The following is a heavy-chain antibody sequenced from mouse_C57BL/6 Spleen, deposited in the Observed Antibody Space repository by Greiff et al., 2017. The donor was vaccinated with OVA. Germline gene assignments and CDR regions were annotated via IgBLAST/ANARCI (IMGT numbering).Heavy chain of an antibody. CDR3: AGYYGSSPAWFAY. D-gene: IGHD1-1*01. V-gene: IGHV1-82*01. CDR2: IYPGDGDT. J-gene: IGHJ3*01. Sequence: QVQLQQSGPELVKPGAPVKISCKASGYAFSSSWMNWVKQRPGKGLEWIGRIYPGDGDTNYNGKFKGKATLTADKSSSTAYMQLSSLTSEDSAVYFCAGYYGSSPAWFAYWGQGTLVTVSA. CDR1: GYAFSSSW.